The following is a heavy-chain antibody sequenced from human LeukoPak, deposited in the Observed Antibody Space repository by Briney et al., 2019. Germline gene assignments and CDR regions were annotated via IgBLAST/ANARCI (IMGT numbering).Heavy chain of an antibody. V-gene: IGHV4-59*01. CDR3: ASRVRWALTDDLGYSSSWWSESRDYYYYYMDV. CDR1: GGPISSFY. Sequence: PSETLSLTCTVSGGPISSFYWSWIRQPPGKGLEWIGYIYYSGSTNYNPSLKSRVTISVDTSKNQFSLKLSSVTAADTAVYYCASRVRWALTDDLGYSSSWWSESRDYYYYYMDVWGKGTTVTVSS. J-gene: IGHJ6*03. D-gene: IGHD6-13*01. CDR2: IYYSGST.